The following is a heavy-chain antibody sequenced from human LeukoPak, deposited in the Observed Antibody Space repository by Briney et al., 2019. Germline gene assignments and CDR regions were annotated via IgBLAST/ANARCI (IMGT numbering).Heavy chain of an antibody. CDR3: ARGRRIAAAGLYYFDY. J-gene: IGHJ4*02. V-gene: IGHV3-21*01. CDR1: GFTFSSYS. Sequence: GGSLRLSCAASGFTFSSYSMNWVRQAPGKGLEWVSSISSSSSSYIYYADSVKGRFTISRDNAKNSLYLQMNSLRAEDTAVYYCARGRRIAAAGLYYFDYWGQGTLVTVSS. D-gene: IGHD6-13*01. CDR2: ISSSSSSYI.